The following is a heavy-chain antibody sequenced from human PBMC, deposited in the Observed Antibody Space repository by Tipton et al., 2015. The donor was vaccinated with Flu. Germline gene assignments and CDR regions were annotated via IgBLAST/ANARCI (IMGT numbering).Heavy chain of an antibody. Sequence: TLSLTCTVSGGSISSYYWSWIRQPPGKGLEWIGYIYYSGSTNYNPSLKSRVTISVDTSKNQFSLKLSSVTAADTAVYYCARAGYTPADAFDIWGQGTMVTVPS. CDR3: ARAGYTPADAFDI. CDR1: GGSISSYY. V-gene: IGHV4-59*01. J-gene: IGHJ3*02. D-gene: IGHD5-12*01. CDR2: IYYSGST.